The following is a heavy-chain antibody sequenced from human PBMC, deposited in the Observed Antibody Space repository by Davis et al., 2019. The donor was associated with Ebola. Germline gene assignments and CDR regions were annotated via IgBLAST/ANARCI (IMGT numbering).Heavy chain of an antibody. V-gene: IGHV3-23*05. CDR1: GLISSNYV. Sequence: GESLKISCEISGLISSNYVMYWVRQPSGKGLEWISASETGDTNFNANYADSVKGRFTIIRDNSRNTVFLQMNSLRVEDTAVYYCAKIGVRHSGDYWGQGTLVTVSS. CDR3: AKIGVRHSGDY. J-gene: IGHJ4*02. D-gene: IGHD3-10*01. CDR2: SETGDTNFNA.